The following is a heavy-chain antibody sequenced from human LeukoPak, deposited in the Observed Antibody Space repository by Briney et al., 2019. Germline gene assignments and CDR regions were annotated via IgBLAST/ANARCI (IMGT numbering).Heavy chain of an antibody. CDR1: GGSISSYD. V-gene: IGHV4-34*01. CDR2: INHSGST. CDR3: ARSNYVWGSYRPRQSDAFDI. D-gene: IGHD3-16*02. J-gene: IGHJ3*02. Sequence: PSETLSLTCTVSGGSISSYDWSWIRQPPGKGLEWIGEINHSGSTNYNPSLKSRVTMSVDTSKNQFSLKLSSVTAADTAVYYCARSNYVWGSYRPRQSDAFDIWGQGTMVTVSS.